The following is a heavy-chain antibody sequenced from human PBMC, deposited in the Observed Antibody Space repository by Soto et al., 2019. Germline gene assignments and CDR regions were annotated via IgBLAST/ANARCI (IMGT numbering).Heavy chain of an antibody. Sequence: LRLSCAASGFTFSSYGMHWVRQAPGKGLEWVAVISYDGSNKYYADSVKGRFTISRDNSKNTLYLQMNSLRAEDTAVYYCAKVNLPIVVVPAAIDYWGQGTLVTVSS. CDR2: ISYDGSNK. J-gene: IGHJ4*02. D-gene: IGHD2-2*01. V-gene: IGHV3-30*18. CDR1: GFTFSSYG. CDR3: AKVNLPIVVVPAAIDY.